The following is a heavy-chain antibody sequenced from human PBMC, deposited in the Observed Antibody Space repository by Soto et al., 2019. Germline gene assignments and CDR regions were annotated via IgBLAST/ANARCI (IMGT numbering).Heavy chain of an antibody. J-gene: IGHJ4*02. CDR1: ENTFSSYY. Sequence: QAQLVQSGAEVKKPGASVKVSCKASENTFSSYYLHWVRQAPGQGLEWMGMIHPSGGGATYAQKFLGRVTMTRDTSTSTVFMELSSLRSEDTAIYYCSRGGHITVVTASFDIWGQGTLVTVSS. D-gene: IGHD2-21*02. V-gene: IGHV1-46*03. CDR3: SRGGHITVVTASFDI. CDR2: IHPSGGGA.